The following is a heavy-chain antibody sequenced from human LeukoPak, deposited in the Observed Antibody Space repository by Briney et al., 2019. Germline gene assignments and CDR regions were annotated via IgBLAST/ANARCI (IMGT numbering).Heavy chain of an antibody. D-gene: IGHD2-15*01. V-gene: IGHV4-4*07. CDR3: ARVCSGGSCEDAFDI. J-gene: IGHJ3*02. Sequence: PGGSLRLSCAASGFTFSDYYMSWIRQPAGKGLEWIGRIYTSGSTNYNPSLKSRVTMSVDTSKNQFSLKLSSVTAADTAVYYCARVCSGGSCEDAFDIWGQGTMVTVSS. CDR1: GFTFSDYY. CDR2: IYTSGST.